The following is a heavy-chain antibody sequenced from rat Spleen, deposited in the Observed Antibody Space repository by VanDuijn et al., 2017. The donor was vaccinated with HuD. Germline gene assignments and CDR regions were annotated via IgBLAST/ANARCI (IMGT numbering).Heavy chain of an antibody. CDR1: GSSITSHY. Sequence: EVQLQESGPGLVKPSQSLSLTCSVTGSSITSHYWGWIRKFPGHKMEYMGYISYSGSTRYNPSLKSQFSITRDTSKNQFFLQLNSVTTEDTATYYCARGTSGYYWYFDFWGPGTMVTVSS. J-gene: IGHJ1*01. CDR2: ISYSGST. CDR3: ARGTSGYYWYFDF. V-gene: IGHV3-1*01.